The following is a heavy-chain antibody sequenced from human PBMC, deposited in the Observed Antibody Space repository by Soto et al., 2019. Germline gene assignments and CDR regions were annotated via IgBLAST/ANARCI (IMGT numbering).Heavy chain of an antibody. Sequence: LGESLKISCKGSGYSFISYWIGWVRQMPGKGLEWMGIIYPGDSDTRYSPSFQGQVTISADKSISTAYLQWSSLKASDTAMYYCARHGLSWEQQLVYWGQGTLVTVSS. CDR2: IYPGDSDT. CDR3: ARHGLSWEQQLVY. CDR1: GYSFISYW. J-gene: IGHJ4*02. V-gene: IGHV5-51*01. D-gene: IGHD6-13*01.